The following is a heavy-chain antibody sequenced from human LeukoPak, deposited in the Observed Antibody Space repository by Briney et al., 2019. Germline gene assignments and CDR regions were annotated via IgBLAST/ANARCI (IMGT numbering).Heavy chain of an antibody. V-gene: IGHV1-46*01. D-gene: IGHD3-22*01. Sequence: ASVKVSCKASGYTFTSYYMHWVRQAPGQGLERMGIINPSGGSTSYAQKFQGRVTMTRDMSTSTVYMELSSLRSEDTAVYYCARGTGYYDSSGLHFDYWGQGTLVTVSS. J-gene: IGHJ4*02. CDR3: ARGTGYYDSSGLHFDY. CDR2: INPSGGST. CDR1: GYTFTSYY.